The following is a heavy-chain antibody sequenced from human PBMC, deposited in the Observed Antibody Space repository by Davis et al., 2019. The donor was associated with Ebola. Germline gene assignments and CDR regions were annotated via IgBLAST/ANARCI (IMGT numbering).Heavy chain of an antibody. J-gene: IGHJ4*02. CDR2: IKGDGTLK. CDR1: QFNFTGAW. Sequence: GESLKISCAGSQFNFTGAWMTWVRQAPGKGLEWVANIKGDGTLKNYVDSVKGRFTISRDNARKSLYLDMNSLRAEDTAIYYCATDNWGPALWGQGTLLTVSS. D-gene: IGHD7-27*01. V-gene: IGHV3-7*01. CDR3: ATDNWGPAL.